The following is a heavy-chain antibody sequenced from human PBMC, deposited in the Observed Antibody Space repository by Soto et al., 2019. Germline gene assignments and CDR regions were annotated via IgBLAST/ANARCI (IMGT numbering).Heavy chain of an antibody. V-gene: IGHV3-72*01. Sequence: EVQLVESGGGLVQPGGSLRLSCAASGFTFSDHYMDWVRQAPGKGLEWVGGSRNKANSYSTEYAASVKGRFTISRDESKNSLYLQMNSLKTEATAVYYCARFSGSYTRGLDYWGQGTLVTVSS. CDR2: SRNKANSYST. CDR3: ARFSGSYTRGLDY. CDR1: GFTFSDHY. D-gene: IGHD1-26*01. J-gene: IGHJ4*02.